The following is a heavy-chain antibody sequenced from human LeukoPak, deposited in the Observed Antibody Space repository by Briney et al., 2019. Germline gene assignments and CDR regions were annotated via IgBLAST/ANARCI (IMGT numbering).Heavy chain of an antibody. CDR2: ISSISTYI. J-gene: IGHJ4*02. V-gene: IGHV3-21*01. CDR1: GFTFSSYS. CDR3: ARVNLGYCSGGRCQGFNY. Sequence: GGSLRLSCAASGFTFSSYSMNWVRQAPGKGLEWVSSISSISTYIYYADSMKGRFTISRNNAKNSLYLQINSLRAEDTAVYYCARVNLGYCSGGRCQGFNYWGQGTLVTVSS. D-gene: IGHD2-15*01.